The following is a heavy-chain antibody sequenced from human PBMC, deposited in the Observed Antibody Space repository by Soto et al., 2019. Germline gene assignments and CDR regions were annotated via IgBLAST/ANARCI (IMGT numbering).Heavy chain of an antibody. J-gene: IGHJ6*03. D-gene: IGHD2-15*01. Sequence: ASVKVSCKASGYTFTSYGISWVRQAPGQGLEWIGIINPNGGSTNYAHNFKGRLTVTRDTSTATVYMELSTLTSEDTAVYYCAREVYCGGGSCNNKDYYYDYMDVWGKGTTVTVSS. V-gene: IGHV1-46*01. CDR1: GYTFTSYG. CDR2: INPNGGST. CDR3: AREVYCGGGSCNNKDYYYDYMDV.